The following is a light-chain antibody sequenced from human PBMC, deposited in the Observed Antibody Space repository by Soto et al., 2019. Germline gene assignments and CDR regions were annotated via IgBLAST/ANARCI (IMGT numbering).Light chain of an antibody. CDR1: QVIRNY. CDR2: STS. Sequence: AIRMTQSPSSISASTGDRVTITCRASQVIRNYLAWYQQKPGKAPNLLIYSTSTLQSGVPSRFNGSGSGTDFTLTISCLQSEDFATYHCQQYYNYPITFGGGTKVESK. CDR3: QQYYNYPIT. V-gene: IGKV1-8*01. J-gene: IGKJ4*01.